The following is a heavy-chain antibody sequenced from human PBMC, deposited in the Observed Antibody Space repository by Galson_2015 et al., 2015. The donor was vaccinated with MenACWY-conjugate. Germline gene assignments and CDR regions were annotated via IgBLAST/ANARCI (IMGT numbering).Heavy chain of an antibody. D-gene: IGHD2-8*01. CDR3: AGLVMGFCTKRSCFGWFDP. CDR1: GVSFTSSY. CDR2: MNHRGTS. V-gene: IGHV4-59*01. Sequence: SETLSLTCSVSGVSFTSSYWTWIRQSPGKGLEWIGYMNHRGTSNYNPSLTGRATVSVDTSKSQFSLKLSSVTAADTAVYYCAGLVMGFCTKRSCFGWFDPWGQGTPVSVSS. J-gene: IGHJ5*02.